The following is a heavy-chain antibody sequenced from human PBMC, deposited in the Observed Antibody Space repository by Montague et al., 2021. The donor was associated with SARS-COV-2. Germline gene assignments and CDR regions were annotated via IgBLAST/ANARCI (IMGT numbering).Heavy chain of an antibody. J-gene: IGHJ4*01. D-gene: IGHD4-23*01. CDR3: AIRSGYGGVAFDY. CDR1: AVSFSSSYYY. CDR2: FYYGGRTP. V-gene: IGHV4-39*01. Sequence: SETLSLTCTVSAVSFSSSYYYWDWIGQPPGKGLEWIGTFYYGGRTPYYNPSLKSRVTMSVDDQFSLRLTSVTAADTGVYYCAIRSGYGGVAFDYWGHGTLVTVSS.